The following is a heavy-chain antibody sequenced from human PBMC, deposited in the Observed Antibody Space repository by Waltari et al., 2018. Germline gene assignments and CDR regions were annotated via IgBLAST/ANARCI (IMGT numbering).Heavy chain of an antibody. CDR2: IKQDGSAK. D-gene: IGHD1-26*01. CDR1: GFTFTNYW. CDR3: VRGSSGKNTGPVDD. Sequence: EVQLVESGGGVVQPGGSLRLSCAASGFTFTNYWMNWVRQAPGKGMEWVANIKQDGSAKYYVDSVKGRFTISRDNAKNSLYLQMNSLGAEDTAVYYCVRGSSGKNTGPVDDWGQGTLVTVSS. J-gene: IGHJ4*02. V-gene: IGHV3-7*03.